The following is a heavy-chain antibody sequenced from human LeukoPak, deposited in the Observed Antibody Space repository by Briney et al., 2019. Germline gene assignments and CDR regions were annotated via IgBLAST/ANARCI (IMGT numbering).Heavy chain of an antibody. CDR3: ARHGSESYYPHRDYFDY. D-gene: IGHD3-10*01. Sequence: GGSLRLSCAASGFTFSSYVMGWVRQAPGKGLEWVSVISRSGGSTDYVESVRGRFTISRDNSKNTLYLQKSSLRAEDTAVYYCARHGSESYYPHRDYFDYWGQGTLVTVST. CDR1: GFTFSSYV. V-gene: IGHV3-23*01. J-gene: IGHJ4*02. CDR2: ISRSGGST.